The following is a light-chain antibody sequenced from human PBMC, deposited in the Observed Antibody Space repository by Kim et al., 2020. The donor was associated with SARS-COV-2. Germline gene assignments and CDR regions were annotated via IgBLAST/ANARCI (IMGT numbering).Light chain of an antibody. CDR2: AAS. J-gene: IGKJ2*01. CDR1: QRIDSN. CDR3: QQSYSTPFT. V-gene: IGKV1-39*01. Sequence: SASVGDRVTITCRASQRIDSNLNWYQQKPGKPPKLLIHAASSLQSGVPLTFSGSASGTEYTLSISSLQPEDFATYYCQQSYSTPFTFGQGTKLEI.